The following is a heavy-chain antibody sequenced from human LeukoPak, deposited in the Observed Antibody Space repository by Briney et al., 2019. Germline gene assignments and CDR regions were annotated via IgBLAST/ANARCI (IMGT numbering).Heavy chain of an antibody. V-gene: IGHV4-61*01. CDR1: GGSVSSGSYY. CDR2: IYYSGST. J-gene: IGHJ5*02. CDR3: ARARHNWFDP. Sequence: KPSETLSLTCTVSGGSVSSGSYYWSWIRQPPGKGLEWIGYIYYSGSTNYNPSLKSRVTISVDTSKNQFSLKLSSVTAADTAVYYCARARHNWFDPWGQGTLVTVS.